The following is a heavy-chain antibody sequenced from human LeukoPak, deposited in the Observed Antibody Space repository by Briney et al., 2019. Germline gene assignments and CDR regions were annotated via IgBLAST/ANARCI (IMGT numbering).Heavy chain of an antibody. Sequence: ASVKVSCKASGYTLTSYGISWVRQAPGQGLEWMGWISAYNGNTNYAQKLQGRVTMTTDTSTSTAYMELRSLRSDDTAVYYCARGPAGYSSSLFDYWGQGTLVTVSS. D-gene: IGHD6-13*01. CDR3: ARGPAGYSSSLFDY. CDR2: ISAYNGNT. J-gene: IGHJ4*02. V-gene: IGHV1-18*01. CDR1: GYTLTSYG.